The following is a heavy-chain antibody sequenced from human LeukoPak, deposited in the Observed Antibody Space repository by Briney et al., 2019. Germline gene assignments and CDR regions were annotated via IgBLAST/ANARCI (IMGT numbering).Heavy chain of an antibody. V-gene: IGHV4-34*01. D-gene: IGHD6-13*01. CDR1: GGSFSGYY. CDR2: INHSGST. J-gene: IGHJ5*02. Sequence: SETLSLTCAVYGGSFSGYYWSWIGQPPGKGLEWIGEINHSGSTNYNPSLKSRVTISVDTSKNQFSLKLSSVTAADTAVYYCASWGSSSWYWFDPWGQGTLVTVSS. CDR3: ASWGSSSWYWFDP.